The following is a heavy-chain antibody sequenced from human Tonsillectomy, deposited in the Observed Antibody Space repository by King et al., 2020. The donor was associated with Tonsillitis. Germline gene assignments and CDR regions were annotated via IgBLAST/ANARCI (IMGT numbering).Heavy chain of an antibody. Sequence: VQLVESGGGVVQPGRSLRLSSAASGFTFFSYSMMWVRQAPGKGLEWVAVISSDGSNKYYADSVRGRFTVSRDNSKNTLYLQMDSLTVEDTAVYYCGRARYIGHIVNWFDPWGQGTLVTVSS. D-gene: IGHD3-9*01. CDR1: GFTFFSYS. V-gene: IGHV3-30*04. CDR2: ISSDGSNK. J-gene: IGHJ5*02. CDR3: GRARYIGHIVNWFDP.